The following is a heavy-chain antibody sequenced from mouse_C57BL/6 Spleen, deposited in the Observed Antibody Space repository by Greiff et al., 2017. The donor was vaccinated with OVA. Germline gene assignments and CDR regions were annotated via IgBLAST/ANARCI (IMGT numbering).Heavy chain of an antibody. V-gene: IGHV1-26*01. J-gene: IGHJ4*01. Sequence: VQLQQSGPELVKPGASVKISCKASGYTFTDYYMNWVKQSHGKSLEWIGDINPNNGGTSYNQKFKGKATLTVDKSSSTAYMELRSRTSEDSAVYDWARWGTGSLDARDYWGQGTSVTVSS. D-gene: IGHD4-1*01. CDR1: GYTFTDYY. CDR2: INPNNGGT. CDR3: ARWGTGSLDARDY.